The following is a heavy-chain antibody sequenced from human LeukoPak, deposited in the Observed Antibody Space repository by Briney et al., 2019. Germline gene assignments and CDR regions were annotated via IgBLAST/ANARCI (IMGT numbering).Heavy chain of an antibody. CDR3: AKAYGDNGGYFEH. J-gene: IGHJ1*01. CDR2: IRYDGNDK. CDR1: GFSFYNFA. V-gene: IGHV3-30*02. D-gene: IGHD4-23*01. Sequence: GGSLRLSCEASGFSFYNFAMYWVRQAPGKGLEWVSFIRYDGNDKFYADSVKGRSTISRDDSKNMLYLQMNSLRSEDTAVYYCAKAYGDNGGYFEHWGQGALVTVSS.